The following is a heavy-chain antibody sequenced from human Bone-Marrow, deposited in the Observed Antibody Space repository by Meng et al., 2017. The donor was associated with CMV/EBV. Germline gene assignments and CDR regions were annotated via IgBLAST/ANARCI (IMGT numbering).Heavy chain of an antibody. CDR2: IRYDGSNK. Sequence: LSLTCAASGFTVSSSYLSWVRQAPGKGLEWVTFIRYDGSNKYYADSVKGRFTISRDNSKNTLYLQMNSLGPEDTAVYHCAKDSSWNGAIDYWGQGTLVTVSS. J-gene: IGHJ4*02. D-gene: IGHD1-1*01. CDR3: AKDSSWNGAIDY. V-gene: IGHV3-30*02. CDR1: GFTVSSSY.